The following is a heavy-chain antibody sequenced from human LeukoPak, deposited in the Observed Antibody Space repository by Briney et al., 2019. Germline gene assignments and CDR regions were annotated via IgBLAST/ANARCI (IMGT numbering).Heavy chain of an antibody. V-gene: IGHV3-30*02. Sequence: QTGGSLRLSCAASGFTFSSYGMHWVRQAPGKGLEWVAFIRYDGSNKYYADSVKGRFTISRDNSKNTLYLQMNSLRAEDTAVYYCAKTDGLHKPFDYWGQGTLVTVSS. CDR1: GFTFSSYG. CDR3: AKTDGLHKPFDY. D-gene: IGHD4-11*01. CDR2: IRYDGSNK. J-gene: IGHJ4*02.